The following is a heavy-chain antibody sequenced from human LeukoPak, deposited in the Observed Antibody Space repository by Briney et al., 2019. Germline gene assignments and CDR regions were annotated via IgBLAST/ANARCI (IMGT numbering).Heavy chain of an antibody. J-gene: IGHJ4*02. CDR3: ARGFGYDFWSGLHYFDY. V-gene: IGHV4-34*01. D-gene: IGHD3-3*01. Sequence: SETLSLTCAVYGGSFSGYYWSWIRQPPGKGLEWIGEINHSASTNYNPSLKSRVTISVDMSKNQFSLRLSSVTAADTAVYYCARGFGYDFWSGLHYFDYWGQGTLVTVSS. CDR1: GGSFSGYY. CDR2: INHSAST.